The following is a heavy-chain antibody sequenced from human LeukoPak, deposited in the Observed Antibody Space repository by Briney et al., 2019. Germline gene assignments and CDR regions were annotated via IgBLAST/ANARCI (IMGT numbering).Heavy chain of an antibody. V-gene: IGHV3-13*01. CDR2: IGTAGDT. J-gene: IGHJ4*02. Sequence: HPGGSLRLSCAASGFTFSSYDMHWVRQATGKGLEWVSAIGTAGDTYYPGSVRGRFTISRENAKNSLYLQMNSLRAEDTAVYYCAREEAVAGTFDYWGQGTLVTVSS. CDR3: AREEAVAGTFDY. D-gene: IGHD6-19*01. CDR1: GFTFSSYD.